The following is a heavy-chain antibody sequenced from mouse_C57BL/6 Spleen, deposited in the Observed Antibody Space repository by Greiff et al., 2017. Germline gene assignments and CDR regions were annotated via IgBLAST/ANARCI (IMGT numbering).Heavy chain of an antibody. D-gene: IGHD1-1*01. J-gene: IGHJ4*01. CDR3: TRGDSSAGFPY. V-gene: IGHV1-53*01. CDR1: GYHFTTYW. Sequence: QVQLQQPGTELVKPGASVKLSCKASGYHFTTYWMHWVKQRPGQGLEWIGNITPINGGTNSNENFKSKASLTVDKSANTADMQLSSLTSEDSAVYECTRGDSSAGFPYRGQGTSVTVSS. CDR2: ITPINGGT.